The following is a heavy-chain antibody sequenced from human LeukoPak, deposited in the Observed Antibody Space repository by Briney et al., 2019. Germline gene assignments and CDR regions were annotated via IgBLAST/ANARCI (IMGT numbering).Heavy chain of an antibody. V-gene: IGHV3-23*01. D-gene: IGHD6-13*01. J-gene: IGHJ4*02. Sequence: GGSLRLSCAASGFTFSSYAMSWVRQAPGKGLEWVSAISGSGGSAYYADSVKGRFTISRDNSKNTLYLQMNSLRAQDTAVYYCAKRQQFVLGWRTFDYWGQGTLVTVSS. CDR1: GFTFSSYA. CDR2: ISGSGGSA. CDR3: AKRQQFVLGWRTFDY.